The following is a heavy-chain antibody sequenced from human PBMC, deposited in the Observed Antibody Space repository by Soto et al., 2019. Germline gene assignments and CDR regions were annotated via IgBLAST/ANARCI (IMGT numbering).Heavy chain of an antibody. Sequence: GKGLEWVSVIYSGGSTYYADSVKGRFTISRHNSKNTLYLQMNSLRAEDTAVYYCARDKAPPAILVGATSDALDIWGKGTMVTVSS. J-gene: IGHJ3*02. CDR3: ARDKAPPAILVGATSDALDI. CDR2: IYSGGST. V-gene: IGHV3-53*04. D-gene: IGHD1-26*01.